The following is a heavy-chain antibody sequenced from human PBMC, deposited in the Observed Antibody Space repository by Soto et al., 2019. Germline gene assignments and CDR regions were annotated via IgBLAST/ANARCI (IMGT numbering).Heavy chain of an antibody. Sequence: SETLSLTCTVSGGSIRSSCYYWGCILQPPGKGLEWIGSIYYSGSTYYNPSLKSRVTISVDTSKNQFSLKLSSVTAADTAVYYCARGGTYYDSSLPHYFDYWGQG. CDR2: IYYSGST. D-gene: IGHD3-22*01. CDR1: GGSIRSSCYY. CDR3: ARGGTYYDSSLPHYFDY. J-gene: IGHJ4*02. V-gene: IGHV4-39*01.